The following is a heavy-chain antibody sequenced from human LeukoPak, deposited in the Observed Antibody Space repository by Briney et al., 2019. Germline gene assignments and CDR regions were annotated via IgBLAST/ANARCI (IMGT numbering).Heavy chain of an antibody. CDR1: VYTFSIYG. J-gene: IGHJ4*02. Sequence: ASVKVSCKSSVYTFSIYGISLVRQAPGQGLEWLGWISAYNDKTKYAQKLQGRVTMTTDTSTSTAYMELRSLRSDDTAVYYCARGEPIVGATRVDYWGQGTLVTVSS. CDR2: ISAYNDKT. CDR3: ARGEPIVGATRVDY. D-gene: IGHD1-26*01. V-gene: IGHV1-18*01.